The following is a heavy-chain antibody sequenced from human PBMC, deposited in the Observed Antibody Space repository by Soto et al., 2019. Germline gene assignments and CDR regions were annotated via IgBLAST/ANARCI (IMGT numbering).Heavy chain of an antibody. CDR2: IYHSGST. D-gene: IGHD5-12*01. CDR1: GGSTSSGGYY. CDR3: ARDYSGYGWFDP. Sequence: PSETLSLTCTVSGGSTSSGGYYWRWIRQHPGKGLEWIGYIYHSGSTYYNPSLKSRLTISVDTSKNQFSLKLTSVTAADTAVYYGARDYSGYGWFDPWGQGTLVTAPQ. V-gene: IGHV4-31*03. J-gene: IGHJ5*02.